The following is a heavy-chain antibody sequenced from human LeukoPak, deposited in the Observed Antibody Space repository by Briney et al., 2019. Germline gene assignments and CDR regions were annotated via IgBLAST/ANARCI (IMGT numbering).Heavy chain of an antibody. D-gene: IGHD6-13*01. Sequence: GGSLRLSCATSGFTFNSYWMHWVRQAPGKGLVWVSRINGDGSGRNYADSVKGRFTNSRDNAKNTLYLQMNSLRAEDTAVYYCASASSHRIAAGGDYWGQGTLVTVSS. J-gene: IGHJ4*02. V-gene: IGHV3-74*01. CDR1: GFTFNSYW. CDR3: ASASSHRIAAGGDY. CDR2: INGDGSGR.